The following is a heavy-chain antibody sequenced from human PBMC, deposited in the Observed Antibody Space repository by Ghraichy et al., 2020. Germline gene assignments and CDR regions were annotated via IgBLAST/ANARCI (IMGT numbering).Heavy chain of an antibody. J-gene: IGHJ4*02. CDR1: GYSIRSGYF. CDR3: ATLAVACPPDY. V-gene: IGHV4-38-2*02. D-gene: IGHD6-19*01. Sequence: SETLSLTCTVSGYSIRSGYFWGWIRQPPGKGLEWIGRIYHSGNTHYNPSLTSRVIISVDTSKNQFSLRLSSVTAADTAVYYCATLAVACPPDYWGQGALVPVP. CDR2: IYHSGNT.